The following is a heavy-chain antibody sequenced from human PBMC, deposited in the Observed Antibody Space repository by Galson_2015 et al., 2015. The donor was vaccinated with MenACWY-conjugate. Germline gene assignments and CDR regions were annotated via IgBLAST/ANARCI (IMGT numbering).Heavy chain of an antibody. V-gene: IGHV4-39*01. D-gene: IGHD2-2*01. J-gene: IGHJ3*02. CDR1: GGSISSSSYY. CDR2: IYYSGST. Sequence: ETLSLTCTVSGGSISSSSYYWDWIRQPPGRGLEWIGTIYYSGSTYYNSSLKSRVTISVNTSQNQFSLNLSSVTAADTAMYYCARHDRTAPARSGAFDIWGRGTMVTVSS. CDR3: ARHDRTAPARSGAFDI.